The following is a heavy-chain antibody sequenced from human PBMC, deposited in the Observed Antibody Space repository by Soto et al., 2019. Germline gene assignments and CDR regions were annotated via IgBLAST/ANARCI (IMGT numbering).Heavy chain of an antibody. CDR1: GGSVSSGSYY. D-gene: IGHD3-3*01. V-gene: IGHV4-61*01. Sequence: SETLSLTCTVSGGSVSSGSYYWSWIRQPPGKGLEWIGYIYYSGSTNYNPSLKSRVTISVDTSKNQFSLKLSSVTAADTAVYYCARGEGYYYFWSGYYSSFDYWGQGTLVTVSS. CDR3: ARGEGYYYFWSGYYSSFDY. J-gene: IGHJ4*02. CDR2: IYYSGST.